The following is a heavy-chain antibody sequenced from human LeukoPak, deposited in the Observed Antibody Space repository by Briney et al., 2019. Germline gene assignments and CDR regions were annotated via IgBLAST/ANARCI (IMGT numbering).Heavy chain of an antibody. CDR3: ARLYSNYYFDY. V-gene: IGHV1-46*01. CDR2: INPSDRST. Sequence: ASVKVSCKASGYPFTSYYIHWVRQAPGQGLEWMGIINPSDRSTSYAQKFQGRVTMTRDTSTSTVYMELSSLRSEDTAVYYCARLYSNYYFDYWGQGTLVTVSS. D-gene: IGHD4-11*01. J-gene: IGHJ4*02. CDR1: GYPFTSYY.